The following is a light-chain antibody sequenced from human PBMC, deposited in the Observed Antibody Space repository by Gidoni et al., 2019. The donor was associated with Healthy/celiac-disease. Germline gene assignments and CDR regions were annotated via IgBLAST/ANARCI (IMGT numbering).Light chain of an antibody. Sequence: EIVLTQSPATLSSSPGERATLSCRASQRVSSYLAWYQQKPGQAPRLLIYDASNRSAGIPARFSGSGSGTDFTLTISSLEPEDFAVYYCQQRSNWPPRGITFXPXTKVDIK. CDR2: DAS. CDR1: QRVSSY. V-gene: IGKV3-11*01. CDR3: QQRSNWPPRGIT. J-gene: IGKJ3*01.